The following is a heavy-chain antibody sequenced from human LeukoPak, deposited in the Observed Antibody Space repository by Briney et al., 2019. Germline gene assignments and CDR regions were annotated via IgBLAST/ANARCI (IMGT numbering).Heavy chain of an antibody. D-gene: IGHD1-26*01. V-gene: IGHV1-46*01. CDR1: GYTFTSYY. CDR2: INPSGGST. J-gene: IGHJ5*02. CDR3: ARGSSGSKRGWVGATINWFDP. Sequence: ASVKVSCKASGYTFTSYYMYWVRQAPGQGLEWMGIINPSGGSTSYAQKFQGRVTMTRDTSTSTVYMELSSLRSEDTAVYYCARGSSGSKRGWVGATINWFDPWGQGTLVTVSS.